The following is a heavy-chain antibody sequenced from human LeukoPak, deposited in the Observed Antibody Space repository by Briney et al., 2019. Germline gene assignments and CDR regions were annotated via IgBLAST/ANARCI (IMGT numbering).Heavy chain of an antibody. V-gene: IGHV1-18*04. J-gene: IGHJ4*02. D-gene: IGHD4-17*01. Sequence: ASVKVSCKTSGFTFTHFYIHWVRQAPGQGLEWMGWISAYNGDTNYAQNLQGRVTMTTDTSTSTAYMELRSLRSDDTAVYYCARAGKTTVTTSVYWGQGTLVTVSS. CDR3: ARAGKTTVTTSVY. CDR2: ISAYNGDT. CDR1: GFTFTHFY.